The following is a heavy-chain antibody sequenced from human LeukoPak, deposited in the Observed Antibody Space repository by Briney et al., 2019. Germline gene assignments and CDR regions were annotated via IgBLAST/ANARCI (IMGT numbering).Heavy chain of an antibody. Sequence: GGSPRLSCAASGFIVSSKYMSWVRQAPGKGLEWVSYISGSGSTLYYADSVKGRFTISRDNAKNSLYLQVNSLRAEDTAVYYCARDRRGHYWGQGTLVTVSS. CDR1: GFIVSSKY. V-gene: IGHV3-48*03. D-gene: IGHD3-10*01. J-gene: IGHJ4*02. CDR2: ISGSGSTL. CDR3: ARDRRGHY.